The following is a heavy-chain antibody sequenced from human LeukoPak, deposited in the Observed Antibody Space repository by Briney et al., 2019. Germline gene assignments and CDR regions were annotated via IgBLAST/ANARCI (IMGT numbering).Heavy chain of an antibody. Sequence: GGSLRLSCAASGFTFSDHYMDWVRQAPEKGLEWVGRIRNKANSYTTEYAASVKGRFTVSRDDSKNSLYLQMSSLKTEDTAVYYCARAAAMAEGFDYWGQGTLVTVSS. D-gene: IGHD5-18*01. J-gene: IGHJ4*02. CDR3: ARAAAMAEGFDY. CDR2: IRNKANSYTT. V-gene: IGHV3-72*01. CDR1: GFTFSDHY.